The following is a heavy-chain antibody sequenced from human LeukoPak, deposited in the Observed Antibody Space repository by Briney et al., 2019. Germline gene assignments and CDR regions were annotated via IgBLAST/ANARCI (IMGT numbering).Heavy chain of an antibody. J-gene: IGHJ4*02. CDR1: GGSTSSGSYY. CDR3: ARLSGSYYYFDY. V-gene: IGHV4-39*01. D-gene: IGHD1-26*01. CDR2: VFYSGST. Sequence: SETLSLTCTVSGGSTSSGSYYWGWIRQPPGEGLEWIGSVFYSGSTYYNPPLKSRVTISVDTSKNQFSLKLSSVTAADTAVYYCARLSGSYYYFDYWGQGTLVTVSS.